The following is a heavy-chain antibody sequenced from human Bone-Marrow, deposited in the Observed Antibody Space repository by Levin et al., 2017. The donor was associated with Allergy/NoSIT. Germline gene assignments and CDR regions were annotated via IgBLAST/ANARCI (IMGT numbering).Heavy chain of an antibody. J-gene: IGHJ5*02. D-gene: IGHD3-10*01. V-gene: IGHV3-23*01. CDR2: ISGGGDTT. CDR1: GLTFTTYA. CDR3: AIIRGRNS. Sequence: QPGGSLRLSCAASGLTFTTYAMNWVRQVPGRGLEWLSSISGGGDTTYYADSVKGRFTISRDNSKNTLYLQMNSLRAEDTAVYYCAIIRGRNSWGQGTLVTVSS.